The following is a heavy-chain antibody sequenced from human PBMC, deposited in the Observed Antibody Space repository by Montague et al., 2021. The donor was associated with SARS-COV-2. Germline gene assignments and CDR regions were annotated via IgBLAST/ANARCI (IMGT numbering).Heavy chain of an antibody. CDR1: GGSITSYY. Sequence: SETLSLTCTVSGGSITSYYWSWIRQPAGKGLEGIGLIYTSGSTNYNPSLKSRVTMSVDPSRKQFSLKLTSVTAADTAVYYCAGGCGSGSYYSWGQGTLVTVSS. V-gene: IGHV4-4*07. CDR2: IYTSGST. CDR3: AGGCGSGSYYS. J-gene: IGHJ4*02. D-gene: IGHD3-10*01.